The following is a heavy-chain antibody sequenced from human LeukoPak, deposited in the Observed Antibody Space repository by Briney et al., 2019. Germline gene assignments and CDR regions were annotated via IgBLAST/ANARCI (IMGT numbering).Heavy chain of an antibody. D-gene: IGHD3-22*01. CDR3: ARHKTPHSSGYYLFDL. J-gene: IGHJ2*01. CDR1: GGFISSYY. Sequence: SETLSLTCTVSGGFISSYYWSWIRQPPGKGLEWIGYIYYSGSTNYNPSLKSRVTISVDTSKNQFSLKLSSVTAADTAVYYCARHKTPHSSGYYLFDLWGRGTLVTGSS. CDR2: IYYSGST. V-gene: IGHV4-59*08.